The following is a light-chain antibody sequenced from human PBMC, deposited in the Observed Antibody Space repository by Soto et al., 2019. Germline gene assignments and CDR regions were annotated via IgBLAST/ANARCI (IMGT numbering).Light chain of an antibody. CDR2: KAS. Sequence: DIPMTQSNYSVSASVGDRVTITWGSSQTISSWLDWYQQKPGKAPKLLIYKASTLKSGVPSRFSGSGSGTEFTLTICCLQSEDFTVYYCQRARIRRYTFGQGTKV. V-gene: IGKV1-5*03. CDR1: QTISSW. J-gene: IGKJ2*01. CDR3: QRARIRRYT.